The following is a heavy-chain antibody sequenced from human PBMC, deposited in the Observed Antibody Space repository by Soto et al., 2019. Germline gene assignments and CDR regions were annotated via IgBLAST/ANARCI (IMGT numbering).Heavy chain of an antibody. CDR2: ISYDGSNK. CDR3: ARDWRRAARRYYYYYGMDV. V-gene: IGHV3-30-3*01. D-gene: IGHD6-6*01. Sequence: QVQLVESGGGVVQPGRSLRLSCAAFGFTFSSYAMHWVRQAPGKGLEWVAVISYDGSNKYYADSVKGRFTISRDNSKNTLYLQMNSLRAEDTAVYYCARDWRRAARRYYYYYGMDVWGQGTTVTVSS. J-gene: IGHJ6*02. CDR1: GFTFSSYA.